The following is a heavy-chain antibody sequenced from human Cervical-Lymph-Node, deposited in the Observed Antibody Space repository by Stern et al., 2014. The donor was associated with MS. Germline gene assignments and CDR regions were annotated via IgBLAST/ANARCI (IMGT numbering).Heavy chain of an antibody. Sequence: QVTLKESGPALVKPTQTLTLTCTFSGFSLTTTGMRVSWIRPPPGQALEWLVRNDWDDEKFYSTSLRSRLTISKATTKNTVVLTMTNMEPVDTGTYYCARATYDVEVWGPGTTVTVTS. V-gene: IGHV2-70*04. J-gene: IGHJ6*02. CDR2: NDWDDEK. CDR3: ARATYDVEV. CDR1: GFSLTTTGMR.